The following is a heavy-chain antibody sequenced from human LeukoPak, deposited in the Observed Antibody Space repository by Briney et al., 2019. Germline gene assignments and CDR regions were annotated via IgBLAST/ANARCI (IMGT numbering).Heavy chain of an antibody. Sequence: SETLSLTCTVSGYSISSGYYWGWIRQPPGKGLEWIGSIYHSGSTYYNPSLKSRVTISVGTSKNQFSLKLSSVTAADTAVYYCARGRMTTVTINWFDPWGQGTLVTVSS. CDR2: IYHSGST. CDR3: ARGRMTTVTINWFDP. CDR1: GYSISSGYY. V-gene: IGHV4-38-2*02. D-gene: IGHD4-17*01. J-gene: IGHJ5*02.